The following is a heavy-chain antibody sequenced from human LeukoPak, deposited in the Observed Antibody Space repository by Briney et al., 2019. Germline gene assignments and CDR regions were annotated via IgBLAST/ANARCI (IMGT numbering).Heavy chain of an antibody. CDR2: IYYSGST. J-gene: IGHJ4*02. CDR1: GGSISSGDYY. V-gene: IGHV4-30-4*01. Sequence: SQTLSLTCTVSGGSISSGDYYWSWIRQPPGKGLEWIGYIYYSGSTYYNPSLKSRVTISVDTSKNQFSLNLSSVTAADTAVYYCASWPPFTWIGIDYWGQGTLVTVSS. D-gene: IGHD5-12*01. CDR3: ASWPPFTWIGIDY.